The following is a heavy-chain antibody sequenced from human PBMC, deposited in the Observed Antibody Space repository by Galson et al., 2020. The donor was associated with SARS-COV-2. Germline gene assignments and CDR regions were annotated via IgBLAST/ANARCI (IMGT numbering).Heavy chain of an antibody. CDR2: MNPNSGNT. Sequence: ASVKVSCKASGYTFRSYDINWVRQATGQGLEWMGWMNPNSGNTGYAQKFQGRLTMTRDTSMSTAYMELSGLTSEDTAVYYCVRLMIRGEVTPWGQGTLVTVSS. CDR3: VRLMIRGEVTP. V-gene: IGHV1-8*01. J-gene: IGHJ5*02. CDR1: GYTFRSYD. D-gene: IGHD3-10*01.